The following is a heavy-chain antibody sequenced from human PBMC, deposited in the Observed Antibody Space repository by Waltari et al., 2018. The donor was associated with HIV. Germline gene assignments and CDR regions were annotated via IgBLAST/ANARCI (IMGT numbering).Heavy chain of an antibody. Sequence: QLQLQASGPGPVKPSETLSLTCAASGGSVSSSSYFWGWIRQPPGKGLEWVGRIYSTGRAYYNPSLKSRVTISVDTSKNQFSLKVTSVTAADTAVYYCARHALRVGAAYWNFDLWGRGTLVTVSS. J-gene: IGHJ2*01. CDR1: GGSVSSSSYF. V-gene: IGHV4-39*01. CDR2: IYSTGRA. D-gene: IGHD1-26*01. CDR3: ARHALRVGAAYWNFDL.